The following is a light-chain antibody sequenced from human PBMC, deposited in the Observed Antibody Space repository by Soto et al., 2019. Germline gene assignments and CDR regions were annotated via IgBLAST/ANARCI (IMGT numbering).Light chain of an antibody. CDR2: KGT. V-gene: IGLV2-23*01. Sequence: QSPLAQPASVSGSPGQSITISCTGTSDDVGAYNSVSWYQQLPHKAPQVILYKGTQRPSGVSSRFSGSTSGNAASLTISGLQADDEADYFCCSSAPESTYVFGTGTKLTVL. CDR1: SDDVGAYNS. CDR3: CSSAPESTYV. J-gene: IGLJ1*01.